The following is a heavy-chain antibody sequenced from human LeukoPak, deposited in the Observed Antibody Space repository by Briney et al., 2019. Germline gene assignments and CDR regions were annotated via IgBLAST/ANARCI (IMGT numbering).Heavy chain of an antibody. D-gene: IGHD1-26*01. V-gene: IGHV4-59*01. CDR3: ARSRGDYYYMDV. CDR2: IYYSGST. Sequence: SETLSLTCTVSGGSISNYYWSWIRQSPGTGLEWIAYIYYSGSTNYNPSLKSRVTISLDTSKNQFPLKLSSVTAADTAVYYCARSRGDYYYMDVWGKGTTVTVSS. CDR1: GGSISNYY. J-gene: IGHJ6*03.